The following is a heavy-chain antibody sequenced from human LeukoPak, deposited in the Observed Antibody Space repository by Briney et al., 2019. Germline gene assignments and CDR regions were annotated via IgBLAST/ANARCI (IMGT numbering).Heavy chain of an antibody. Sequence: GGSLRLSCAASGFTFSSYSMNWVRQAPGKGLEWVSSISSSSSYIYYADSVKGRFTISRDNAKNSLYLQMNSLRAEDTAVYYCAKAYIVGAPWHDAFDIWGQGTMVTVSS. V-gene: IGHV3-21*04. CDR2: ISSSSSYI. J-gene: IGHJ3*02. CDR1: GFTFSSYS. D-gene: IGHD1-26*01. CDR3: AKAYIVGAPWHDAFDI.